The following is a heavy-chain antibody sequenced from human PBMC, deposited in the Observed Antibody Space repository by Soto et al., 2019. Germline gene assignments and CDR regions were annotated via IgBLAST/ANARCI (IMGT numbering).Heavy chain of an antibody. CDR2: IKTKTQGETT. CDR3: TTGSVEGY. J-gene: IGHJ4*02. D-gene: IGHD3-3*01. V-gene: IGHV3-15*07. Sequence: GGSLILSCTASGFSISSAWMNWVRQAPGKGLEWVGRIKTKTQGETTDYPAPVKGRFTISRDDSKNTLYLQMNSLKMEDTAVYYCTTGSVEGYWGQGTLVTVSS. CDR1: GFSISSAW.